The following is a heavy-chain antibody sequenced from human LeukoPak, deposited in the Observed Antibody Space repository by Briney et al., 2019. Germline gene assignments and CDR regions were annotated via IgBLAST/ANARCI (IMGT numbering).Heavy chain of an antibody. V-gene: IGHV3-23*01. CDR1: GFTFSTYG. CDR3: AKLAWFGELFHGYDY. Sequence: PGGSLRLSCAASGFTFSTYGMSWVRQAPGKGLEWVSAISASAGSTYYADSVKGRFTISRDSSKNTLYLQMNSLRAEDTAVYYCAKLAWFGELFHGYDYWGQGTLVTVSS. CDR2: ISASAGST. D-gene: IGHD3-10*01. J-gene: IGHJ4*02.